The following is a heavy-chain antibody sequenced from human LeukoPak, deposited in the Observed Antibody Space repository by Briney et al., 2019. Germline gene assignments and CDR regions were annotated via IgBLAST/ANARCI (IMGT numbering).Heavy chain of an antibody. D-gene: IGHD5-12*01. Sequence: SETLSLTCSVSGSSISSYFWTWIRQPPGKGLEWIAYMYYSASTNYNPSLKSRVTISIDTSKNQLSLKLRSVTAADTAVYYCARIYGASDSALDYWGREPWSPSPQ. J-gene: IGHJ4*02. V-gene: IGHV4-59*13. CDR3: ARIYGASDSALDY. CDR1: GSSISSYF. CDR2: MYYSAST.